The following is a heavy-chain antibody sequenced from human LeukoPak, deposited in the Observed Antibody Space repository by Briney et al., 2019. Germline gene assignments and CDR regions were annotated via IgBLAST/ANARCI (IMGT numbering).Heavy chain of an antibody. Sequence: GGSLRLSCAASGFTFSSYSMSWVRQAPGKGLEWVSSISSSSSYIYYADSVKGRFTISRDNAKNSLYLQMNSLRAEDTAVYYCAREGVMGDNFDYWGQGTLVTVSS. V-gene: IGHV3-21*01. CDR1: GFTFSSYS. D-gene: IGHD3-16*01. CDR2: ISSSSSYI. CDR3: AREGVMGDNFDY. J-gene: IGHJ4*02.